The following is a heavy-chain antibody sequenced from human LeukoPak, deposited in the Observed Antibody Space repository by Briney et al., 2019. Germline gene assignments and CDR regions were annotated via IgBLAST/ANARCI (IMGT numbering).Heavy chain of an antibody. CDR3: ARMGFGYCSSTSCGTMDV. V-gene: IGHV3-7*01. Sequence: PGGSLRLSCAASGFTFSSYWMSWVRQAPGKGLEWVANIKQDGSEKYYVDSVKGRFTISRDNAKNSLYLQMNSLRAEDTAVYYCARMGFGYCSSTSCGTMDVWGKGTTVTVSS. CDR1: GFTFSSYW. CDR2: IKQDGSEK. D-gene: IGHD2-2*03. J-gene: IGHJ6*04.